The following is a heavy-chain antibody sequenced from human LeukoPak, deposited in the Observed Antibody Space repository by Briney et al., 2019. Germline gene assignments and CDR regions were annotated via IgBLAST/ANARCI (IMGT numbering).Heavy chain of an antibody. V-gene: IGHV1-2*04. CDR2: INPNSGGT. D-gene: IGHD6-25*01. J-gene: IGHJ4*02. CDR3: ARGLDAAAGLANFDY. CDR1: GYTFTGYY. Sequence: ASVKVSCKASGYTFTGYYMHWVRQAPGQGLEWMGWINPNSGGTNYAQKFQGWVTMTRDTSISTAYMELSRLRSDDTAVYYCARGLDAAAGLANFDYWGQGALVTVSS.